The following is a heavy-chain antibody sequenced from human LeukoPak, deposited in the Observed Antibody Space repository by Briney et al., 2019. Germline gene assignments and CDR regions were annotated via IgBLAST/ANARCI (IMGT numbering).Heavy chain of an antibody. D-gene: IGHD2-15*01. Sequence: ASVKVSCKASGYTFTSYDINWVRQATGQGLEWMGWMNPNSGNTGYAQKFQGRVTMTRNASISTAYMELSSLRSEDTAVYYCASYNCSGGSCYYPYYYYGMDVWGQGTTVTVSS. J-gene: IGHJ6*02. CDR2: MNPNSGNT. V-gene: IGHV1-8*01. CDR3: ASYNCSGGSCYYPYYYYGMDV. CDR1: GYTFTSYD.